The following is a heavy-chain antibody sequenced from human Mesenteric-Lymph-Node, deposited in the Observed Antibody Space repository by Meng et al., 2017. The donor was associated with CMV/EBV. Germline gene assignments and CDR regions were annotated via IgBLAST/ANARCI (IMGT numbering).Heavy chain of an antibody. J-gene: IGHJ4*02. CDR2: INHSGST. CDR1: GGSFSGYY. CDR3: ARGTWGFLDS. Sequence: SLNCAVYGGSFSGYYWSWIRQPPGKGLEWIGEINHSGSTNYNPSLKSRVTISVDTSKNQFSLQLNSVTPEDTAVYHCARGTWGFLDSWGQGTLVTVSS. D-gene: IGHD7-27*01. V-gene: IGHV4-34*01.